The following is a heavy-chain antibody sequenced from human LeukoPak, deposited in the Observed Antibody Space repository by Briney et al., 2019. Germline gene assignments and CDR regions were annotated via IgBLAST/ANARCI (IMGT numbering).Heavy chain of an antibody. D-gene: IGHD6-19*01. CDR2: ISWNSGSI. J-gene: IGHJ4*02. Sequence: GRSLRLSCAASGFTFDNYAMHWARQAPGKGLEWVSGISWNSGSIGYADSVKGRFTISRDNAKNSLYLQMNSLRAEDMALYYCAKVRSGWYAFDYWGQGTLVTVSS. CDR3: AKVRSGWYAFDY. V-gene: IGHV3-9*03. CDR1: GFTFDNYA.